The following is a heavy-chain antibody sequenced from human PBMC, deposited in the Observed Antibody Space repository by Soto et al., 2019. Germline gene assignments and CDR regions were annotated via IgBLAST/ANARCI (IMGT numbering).Heavy chain of an antibody. J-gene: IGHJ4*02. CDR3: AKGPWFGQLLTGGYFDS. Sequence: EVQLLESGGRLVQPGGSLRLSCAASAFTLRDHVMSWVRQAPGKGLEWVSTIRGSGGTTYYADSVKGRFTISRDNSKNTLYLQMNSLRAEDTAVYYCAKGPWFGQLLTGGYFDSWGQGTLVTVSS. V-gene: IGHV3-23*01. D-gene: IGHD3-10*01. CDR2: IRGSGGTT. CDR1: AFTLRDHV.